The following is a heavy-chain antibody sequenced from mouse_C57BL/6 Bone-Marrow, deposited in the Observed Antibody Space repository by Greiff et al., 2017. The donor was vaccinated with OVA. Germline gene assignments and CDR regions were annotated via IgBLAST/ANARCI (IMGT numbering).Heavy chain of an antibody. Sequence: VQLQQPGAELVKPGASVKLSCKASGYTFTSYWMQWVKQRPGPGLEWIGEIDTSDSYTNYNQKFKGKATLTLDTSSSTAYMQLSSLTSEDSAVYYCAREDSSGYWFAYWGQGTLVTVSA. D-gene: IGHD3-2*02. CDR1: GYTFTSYW. J-gene: IGHJ3*01. CDR2: IDTSDSYT. CDR3: AREDSSGYWFAY. V-gene: IGHV1-50*01.